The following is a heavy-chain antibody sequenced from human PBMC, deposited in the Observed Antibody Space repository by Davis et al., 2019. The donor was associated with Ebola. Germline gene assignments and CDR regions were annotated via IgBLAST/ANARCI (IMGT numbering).Heavy chain of an antibody. J-gene: IGHJ4*02. CDR2: IKQDGSEK. D-gene: IGHD3-3*01. CDR3: ARDAADFWSGTLGPNYFDY. CDR1: GFTFSSYW. Sequence: GESLKISCAASGFTFSSYWMSWVRQAPGKGLEWVANIKQDGSEKYYVDSVKGRFTISRDNAKNSLYLQMNSLRAEDTAVYYCARDAADFWSGTLGPNYFDYWGQGTLVTVSS. V-gene: IGHV3-7*01.